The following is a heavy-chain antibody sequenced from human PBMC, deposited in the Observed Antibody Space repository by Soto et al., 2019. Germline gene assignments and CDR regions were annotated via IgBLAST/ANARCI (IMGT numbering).Heavy chain of an antibody. J-gene: IGHJ5*02. CDR3: ATYDSSDYYSGSPIGWFDP. CDR1: GGSMTSSNW. Sequence: SETLSLTCTVSGGSMTSSNWWNWIRQHPGKGLEWIGYIYYSGSTYYNPSLKSRVTISVDTSKNQFSLKLSSVTAADTAVYYSATYDSSDYYSGSPIGWFDPWGQGTLVTVSS. CDR2: IYYSGST. V-gene: IGHV4-31*03. D-gene: IGHD3-22*01.